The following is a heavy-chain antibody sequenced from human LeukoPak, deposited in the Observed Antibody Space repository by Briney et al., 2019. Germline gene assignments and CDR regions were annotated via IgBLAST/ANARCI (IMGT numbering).Heavy chain of an antibody. J-gene: IGHJ4*02. V-gene: IGHV3-48*01. D-gene: IGHD4-17*01. CDR3: ASENFGDVFDY. CDR1: GFTFSSYS. Sequence: GGSLRLSCAASGFTFSSYSINWVRQAPGKGLELVSFISSSGSTMYYADSVKGRFTISRDNAKNSLYLQMNSLRAEDTAVYYCASENFGDVFDYWGQGTLVTVSS. CDR2: ISSSGSTM.